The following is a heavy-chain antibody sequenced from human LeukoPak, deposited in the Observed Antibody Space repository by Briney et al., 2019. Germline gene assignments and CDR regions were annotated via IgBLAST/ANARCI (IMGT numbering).Heavy chain of an antibody. V-gene: IGHV1-69*06. CDR2: IIPIFGTA. CDR3: ARLGLLWFGEYYYDMDV. J-gene: IGHJ6*04. CDR1: GGTFSSYA. Sequence: ASVKVSCKASGGTFSSYAISWVRQAPGQGLEWMGGIIPIFGTANYAQKFQGRDTITADKSTSTAYMELSSLRSEDTAVYYCARLGLLWFGEYYYDMDVWGKGTTVTVSS. D-gene: IGHD3-10*01.